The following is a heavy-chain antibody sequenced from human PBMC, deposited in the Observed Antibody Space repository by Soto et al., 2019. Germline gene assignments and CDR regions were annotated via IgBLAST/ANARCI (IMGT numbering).Heavy chain of an antibody. Sequence: GGSLRLSCAASGFTCSSYSMNWVRQAPGKGLEWVSSISSSSSYIYYADSVKGRFTISRDNSKNTLYLQMNSLRAEDTAVYYCAKGSSGWYQPSFDYWGQGTLVTVSS. CDR3: AKGSSGWYQPSFDY. J-gene: IGHJ4*02. D-gene: IGHD6-19*01. CDR1: GFTCSSYS. V-gene: IGHV3-21*04. CDR2: ISSSSSYI.